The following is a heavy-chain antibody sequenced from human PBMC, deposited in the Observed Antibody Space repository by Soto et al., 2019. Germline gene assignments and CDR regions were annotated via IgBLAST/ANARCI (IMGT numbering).Heavy chain of an antibody. Sequence: WGSLRLSCAVSGFSFITYGFHCVRQPPGKGLQWVAVISPKGHSDSVEGRFTISRDNSKDTLYLQMNNLRAEDTAVYYCARDDAFANENAFDLWGQGTKVTVSS. D-gene: IGHD1-1*01. J-gene: IGHJ3*01. CDR2: ISPK. CDR3: ARDDAFANENAFDL. V-gene: IGHV3-33*01. CDR1: GFSFITYG.